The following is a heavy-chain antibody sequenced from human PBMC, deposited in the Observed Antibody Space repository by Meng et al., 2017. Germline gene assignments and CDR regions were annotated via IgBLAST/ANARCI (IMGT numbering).Heavy chain of an antibody. CDR1: GFTFSSYA. CDR2: ISYDGSNK. D-gene: IGHD3-10*01. J-gene: IGHJ4*02. Sequence: VQRGVSGGGVVQPGRSLRLSCAASGFTFSSYAMHWVRQAPGKGLEWVAVISYDGSNKYYADSVKGRFTISRDNSKNTLYLQMNSLRAEDTAVYYCASMGYWGQGTLVTVSS. V-gene: IGHV3-30*01. CDR3: ASMGY.